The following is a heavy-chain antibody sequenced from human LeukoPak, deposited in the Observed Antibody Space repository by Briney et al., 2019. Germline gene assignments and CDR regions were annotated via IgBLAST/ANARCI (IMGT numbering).Heavy chain of an antibody. CDR1: GGSISSYY. V-gene: IGHV4-59*01. D-gene: IGHD1-26*01. CDR3: ARSLPWPHWFDP. J-gene: IGHJ5*02. CDR2: IYYSGST. Sequence: PSETLSLTCTVSGGSISSYYWSWIRQPPGKGLEWIGYIYYSGSTNYNPSLKSRVTISVDTSKNQFSLKLSSVTAADTAVYYCARSLPWPHWFDPWGQGTLVTVSS.